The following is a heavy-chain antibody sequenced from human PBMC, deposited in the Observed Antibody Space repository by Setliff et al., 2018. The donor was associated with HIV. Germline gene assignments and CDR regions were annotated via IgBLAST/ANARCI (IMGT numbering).Heavy chain of an antibody. D-gene: IGHD3-10*01. J-gene: IGHJ4*02. CDR2: VYSSGST. CDR3: ARTSRTSGRGLFDY. V-gene: IGHV4-4*07. Sequence: SETLSLTCIVSNGSISNNYWNWIRQPAGKGLEWIGRVYSSGSTNYSPSLKSRVTMSVDTSKNQFFLKLTSVTAADTAVYYCARTSRTSGRGLFDYWGQGSLITVSS. CDR1: NGSISNNY.